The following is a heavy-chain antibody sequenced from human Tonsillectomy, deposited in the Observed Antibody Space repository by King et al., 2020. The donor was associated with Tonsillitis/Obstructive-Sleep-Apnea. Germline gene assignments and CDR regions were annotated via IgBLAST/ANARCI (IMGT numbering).Heavy chain of an antibody. CDR2: ISSSSSYI. Sequence: VQLVESGGGLVKPGGSLRLSCAASGFTFSSYSMNWVRQAPGKGLEWVSSISSSSSYIYYADSVKGRFTISRDNAKNSLYLQMNSLRAEDTAVYYCAREGEEEFPRYYMDVWGKGTTVTVSS. V-gene: IGHV3-21*01. CDR1: GFTFSSYS. J-gene: IGHJ6*03. CDR3: AREGEEEFPRYYMDV. D-gene: IGHD3-10*01.